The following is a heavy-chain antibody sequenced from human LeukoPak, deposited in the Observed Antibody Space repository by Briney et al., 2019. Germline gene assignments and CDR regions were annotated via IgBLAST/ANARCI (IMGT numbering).Heavy chain of an antibody. V-gene: IGHV4-30-2*01. J-gene: IGHJ4*02. CDR3: ARLKGSGSYYNGDFDY. D-gene: IGHD3-10*01. CDR1: GGSISSGGYS. CDR2: IYHSGST. Sequence: SETLSLTCAVSGGSISSGGYSWSWIRQPPGKGLEWIGYIYHSGSTYYNPSLKSRVTISVDRSKNQFSLKLSSVTAADTAVYYCARLKGSGSYYNGDFDYWGQGTLVTVPS.